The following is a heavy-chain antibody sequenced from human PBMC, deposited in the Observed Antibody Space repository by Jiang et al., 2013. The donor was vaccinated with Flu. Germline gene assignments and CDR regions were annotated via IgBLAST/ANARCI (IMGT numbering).Heavy chain of an antibody. D-gene: IGHD2-15*01. CDR3: AKWWGDAFDV. CDR1: GVSFSYYV. CDR2: INGNGDSP. V-gene: IGHV3-23*01. Sequence: VQLLESGGGLVQPGGSLRLSCAASGVSFSYYVFNWVRQAPGKGLEWVASINGNGDSPDYADSVKGRFTISRDNSENTLYLQMHSLRAEDTAVYYCAKWWGDAFDVWGQRDNGHRLF. J-gene: IGHJ3*01.